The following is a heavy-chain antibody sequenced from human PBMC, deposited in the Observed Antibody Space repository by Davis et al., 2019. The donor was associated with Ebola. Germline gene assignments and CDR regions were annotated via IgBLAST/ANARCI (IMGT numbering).Heavy chain of an antibody. CDR1: GGSISSSNW. J-gene: IGHJ6*02. V-gene: IGHV4-4*02. CDR3: GICYKSPDYHYYGVDV. CDR2: IYHSGTS. Sequence: MPSETLSLTCGVSGGSISSSNWWSWVRQPPGKGLEWIGEIYHSGTSNYNPSLKSRVAMSVDTSKKQFSLTLNSVTAADTAVYYCGICYKSPDYHYYGVDVWGQGATVTVSS. D-gene: IGHD2-8*01.